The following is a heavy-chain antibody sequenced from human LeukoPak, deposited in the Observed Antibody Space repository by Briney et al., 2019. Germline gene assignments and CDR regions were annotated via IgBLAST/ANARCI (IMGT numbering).Heavy chain of an antibody. CDR3: ARGEWDLRD. D-gene: IGHD1-26*01. CDR1: GFTFSSYA. CDR2: IKQDGSEK. J-gene: IGHJ4*02. V-gene: IGHV3-7*03. Sequence: GGSLRLSCAASGFTFSSYAMSWVRQAPGKGLEWVANIKQDGSEKYYVDSVKGRFTISRDNAKNSLYLQMNSLRAEDTAFYYCARGEWDLRDWGQGTLVIVSS.